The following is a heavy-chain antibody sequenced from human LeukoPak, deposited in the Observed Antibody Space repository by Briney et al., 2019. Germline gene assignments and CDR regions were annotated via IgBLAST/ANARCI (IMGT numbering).Heavy chain of an antibody. CDR3: ARRENWYYPPDY. J-gene: IGHJ4*02. V-gene: IGHV5-51*01. CDR1: GYSFTSYW. Sequence: GKSLKISCQGSGYSFTSYWIGWVRPLPGKGLEGMGIIYPGGSDTRYSPSFQGQVTISADKSISTAYLQWSSLKASDTAMYYCARRENWYYPPDYWGQGTLVTVSS. D-gene: IGHD1-7*01. CDR2: IYPGGSDT.